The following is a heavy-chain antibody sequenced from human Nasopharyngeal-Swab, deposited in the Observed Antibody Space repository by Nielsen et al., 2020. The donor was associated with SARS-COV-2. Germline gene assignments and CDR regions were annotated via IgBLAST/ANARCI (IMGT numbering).Heavy chain of an antibody. CDR2: SHYSEST. V-gene: IGHV4-59*08. J-gene: IGHJ4*02. CDR1: GSSLISYY. CDR3: ARGFDY. Sequence: SETLSLTFTVSGSSLISYYWSWIRQPPGKGREWVAYSHYSESTNYNPSLKSRVTMSVDTSKRQFSLMLTSVSAADTAVYYCARGFDYWVQGTLVTVSS.